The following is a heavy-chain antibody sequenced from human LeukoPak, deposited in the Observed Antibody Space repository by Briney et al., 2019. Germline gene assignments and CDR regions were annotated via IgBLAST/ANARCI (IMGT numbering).Heavy chain of an antibody. V-gene: IGHV3-7*01. CDR3: AGDPENMIIFGGVIPFKNS. CDR2: IKQDGSEK. J-gene: IGHJ4*02. Sequence: ETLSLTCTVSGGSISSYYWSWIRQPPGKGLEWVANIKQDGSEKYYVDSVKGRFTISRDNAKNSLYLQMNSLRAEDTAVYYCAGDPENMIIFGGVIPFKNSWGQGTLVTVSS. D-gene: IGHD3-16*01. CDR1: GGSISSYY.